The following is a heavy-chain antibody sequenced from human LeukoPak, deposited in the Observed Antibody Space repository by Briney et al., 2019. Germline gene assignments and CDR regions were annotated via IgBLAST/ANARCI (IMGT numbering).Heavy chain of an antibody. V-gene: IGHV4-61*02. CDR1: GGSLSSGSYY. J-gene: IGHJ5*02. CDR3: AGQFDP. Sequence: PSETLSLTCTVSGGSLSSGSYYWSWIRQPAGKGLEWIGRIYTSGSTNYNPSLKSRVTISVDTSKNQFSLKLSSVTAADTAVYYCAGQFDPWGQGTLVTVSS. CDR2: IYTSGST.